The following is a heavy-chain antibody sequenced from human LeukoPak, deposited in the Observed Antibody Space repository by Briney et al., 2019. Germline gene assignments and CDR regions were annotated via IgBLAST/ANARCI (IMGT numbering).Heavy chain of an antibody. V-gene: IGHV4-4*07. D-gene: IGHD3-3*01. CDR1: GGSISSYY. J-gene: IGHJ5*02. CDR3: ARDLIFGVDNWFDP. Sequence: SETLSLTCTVSGGSISSYYWSWIRQPAGKGLEWIGRIYTSGSTNYNPPLKSRVTMSVDTSKNQFSLKLSSVTAADTAVYYCARDLIFGVDNWFDPWGQGTLVTVSS. CDR2: IYTSGST.